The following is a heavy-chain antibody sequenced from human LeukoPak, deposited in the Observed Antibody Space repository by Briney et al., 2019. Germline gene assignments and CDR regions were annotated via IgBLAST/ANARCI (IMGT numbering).Heavy chain of an antibody. CDR1: GYTFTSYG. Sequence: ASVKVSCKASGYTFTSYGISWVRQAPGQGLEWMGWISAYKGNTNYAQKLQGRVTMTTDTSTSTAYMELRSLRSDDTAVYYCARDGVAMVSGYYYGMDVWGQGTTVTVSS. D-gene: IGHD5-18*01. V-gene: IGHV1-18*01. CDR3: ARDGVAMVSGYYYGMDV. J-gene: IGHJ6*02. CDR2: ISAYKGNT.